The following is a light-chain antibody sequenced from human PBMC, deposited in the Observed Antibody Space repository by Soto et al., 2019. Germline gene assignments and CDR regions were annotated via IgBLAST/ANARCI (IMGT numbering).Light chain of an antibody. Sequence: EIVMTQSPATLSVSPGERATLSCRASQSVSSNFLAWYQHKPGQAPRLLIYDSSSRATGIPDRFSGSGSGTDFTLSIIRLEPEDFAVYYCQQYDISPWTFGQGTNV. CDR2: DSS. J-gene: IGKJ1*01. CDR1: QSVSSNF. V-gene: IGKV3-20*01. CDR3: QQYDISPWT.